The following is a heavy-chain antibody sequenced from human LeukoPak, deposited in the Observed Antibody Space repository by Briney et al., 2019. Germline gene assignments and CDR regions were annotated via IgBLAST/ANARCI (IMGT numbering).Heavy chain of an antibody. CDR1: GYTFTNYF. D-gene: IGHD5-24*01. Sequence: EASVKVSCKASGYTFTNYFIHWMRQAPGQGLEWMGIINPSGGSTSYAQKFQGRVTMTRDMSTSTVYMELSSLRSEDTAVYYCASGVVEMATKVNWDYFDYWGQGTLVTVSS. CDR3: ASGVVEMATKVNWDYFDY. V-gene: IGHV1-46*01. CDR2: INPSGGST. J-gene: IGHJ4*02.